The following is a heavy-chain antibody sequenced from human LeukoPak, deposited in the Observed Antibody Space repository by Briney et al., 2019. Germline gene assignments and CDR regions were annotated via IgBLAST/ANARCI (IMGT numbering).Heavy chain of an antibody. D-gene: IGHD3-10*01. Sequence: PGGSLRLSCAASGFTFSDYYMSWIRQAPGKGLEWVSTISGDPSSTFYADSVKGRFTISRDNSKYTLYLQMSSLRTEDTAIYYCATAPDYYGSGSYFGYWGQGTLVTVSS. J-gene: IGHJ4*02. CDR2: ISGDPSST. CDR3: ATAPDYYGSGSYFGY. V-gene: IGHV3-23*01. CDR1: GFTFSDYY.